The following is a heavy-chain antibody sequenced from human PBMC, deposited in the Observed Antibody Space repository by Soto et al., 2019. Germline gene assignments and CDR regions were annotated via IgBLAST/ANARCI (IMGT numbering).Heavy chain of an antibody. Sequence: ESGGGLVNPGGSTIISCAASGFNFSNAWMSWVRQVPGKGLEWVGRIKSKTDGGTADFAAPVRGRFILSRDDSKNTLYLQMNSLKTEDSAVYYCTTLPLDFWGQGTLVTVSS. CDR3: TTLPLDF. J-gene: IGHJ4*02. CDR1: GFNFSNAW. V-gene: IGHV3-15*05. CDR2: IKSKTDGGTA.